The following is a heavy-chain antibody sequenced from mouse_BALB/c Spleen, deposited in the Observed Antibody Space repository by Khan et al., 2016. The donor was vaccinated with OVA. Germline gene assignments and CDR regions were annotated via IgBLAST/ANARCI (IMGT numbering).Heavy chain of an antibody. J-gene: IGHJ3*01. Sequence: VELVESGPGLVAPSQSLSITCTVSGFSLSNYGVHWVRQPPGKGLEWLGVIWTGGTTNYNSALMSRLSISKDNSKSQVFLKMNRLQTDDTAIYYCARSYDYDVGGFAYWGQGTLVTVSA. CDR3: ARSYDYDVGGFAY. D-gene: IGHD2-4*01. CDR2: IWTGGTT. V-gene: IGHV2-9*02. CDR1: GFSLSNYG.